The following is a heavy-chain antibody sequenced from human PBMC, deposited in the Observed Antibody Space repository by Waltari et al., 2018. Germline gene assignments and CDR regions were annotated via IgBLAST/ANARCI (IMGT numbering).Heavy chain of an antibody. CDR2: INHSGST. CDR1: GWSFSGYY. V-gene: IGHV4-34*01. D-gene: IGHD3-3*01. J-gene: IGHJ4*02. CDR3: ARGLSRIRFLEWLLYGGLDY. Sequence: QVQLQQWGAGLLKPSETLSLTCAVYGWSFSGYYWSCIRQPPGTGLEWIGEINHSGSTNYNPSLKSRVTISVDMSKNQFSLKLSSVTAADTAVYYCARGLSRIRFLEWLLYGGLDYWGQGTLVTVSS.